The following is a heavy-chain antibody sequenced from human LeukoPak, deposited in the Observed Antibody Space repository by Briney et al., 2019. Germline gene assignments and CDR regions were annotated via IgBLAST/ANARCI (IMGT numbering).Heavy chain of an antibody. CDR1: GGTFSSYA. CDR3: ASSPEAYDSSGYGAFDI. Sequence: SVKVSCTASGGTFSSYAISWVRQAPGQGLEWMGGIIPIFGTANYAQKFQGRVTITTDESASTAYMELSSVRSEDTAVYYCASSPEAYDSSGYGAFDIWGQGTMVTVSS. D-gene: IGHD3-22*01. CDR2: IIPIFGTA. J-gene: IGHJ3*02. V-gene: IGHV1-69*05.